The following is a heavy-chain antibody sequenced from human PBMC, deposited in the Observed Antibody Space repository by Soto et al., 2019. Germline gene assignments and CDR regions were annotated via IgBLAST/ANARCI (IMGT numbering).Heavy chain of an antibody. J-gene: IGHJ3*02. V-gene: IGHV1-46*01. CDR3: ARSTGAYAFYI. Sequence: QEQLVQSGAEVKKPGASVKVSCKASGYAFTLYSIHWVRQAPGQGLEWMGMINPTGGSTSYSPKFQRRVTMTTDTSTTTVHMELSSLKSEDTAVFYCARSTGAYAFYIWGQGTMVTVSS. D-gene: IGHD1-1*01. CDR1: GYAFTLYS. CDR2: INPTGGST.